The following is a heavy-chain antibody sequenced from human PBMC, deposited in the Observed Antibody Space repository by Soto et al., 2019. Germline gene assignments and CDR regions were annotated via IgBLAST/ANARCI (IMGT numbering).Heavy chain of an antibody. J-gene: IGHJ6*03. CDR1: GFTFSSYS. V-gene: IGHV3-21*01. CDR3: ARDGTYYDFWSGANLGDYYYYYYMDV. CDR2: ISSSSSYI. Sequence: GGSLRLSCAASGFTFSSYSMNWVRQAPGKGLEWVSSISSSSSYIYYADSVKGRFTISRDNAKNSLYLQMNSLRAEDTAVYYCARDGTYYDFWSGANLGDYYYYYYMDVWGKGTTVTVSS. D-gene: IGHD3-3*01.